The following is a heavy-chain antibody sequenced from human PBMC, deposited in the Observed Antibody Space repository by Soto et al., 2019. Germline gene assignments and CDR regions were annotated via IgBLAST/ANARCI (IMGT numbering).Heavy chain of an antibody. CDR3: ARTYSSGWSGYYYYGMDV. CDR2: ISYDGSNK. D-gene: IGHD6-19*01. V-gene: IGHV3-30-3*01. Sequence: QVQLVESGGGAVQPGRSLRLSCAASGFTFSSYAMHWVRQAPGKGLEWVAVISYDGSNKYYADSVKGRFTISRDNSKNTLYLQMNSLRAEDTAVYYCARTYSSGWSGYYYYGMDVWGQGTTVTVSS. J-gene: IGHJ6*02. CDR1: GFTFSSYA.